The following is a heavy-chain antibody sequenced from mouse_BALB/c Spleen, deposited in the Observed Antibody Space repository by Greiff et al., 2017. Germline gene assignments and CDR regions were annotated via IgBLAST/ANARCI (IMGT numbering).Heavy chain of an antibody. CDR1: GFTFSSYA. CDR3: ARVYYRVYYAMDY. Sequence: EVQRVESGGGLVKPGGSLKLSCAASGFTFSSYAMSWVRQSPEKRLEWVAEISSGGSYTYYPDTVTGRFTISRDNAKNTLYLEMSSLRSEDTAMYYCARVYYRVYYAMDYWGQGTSVTVSS. D-gene: IGHD2-14*01. CDR2: ISSGGSYT. J-gene: IGHJ4*01. V-gene: IGHV5-9-4*01.